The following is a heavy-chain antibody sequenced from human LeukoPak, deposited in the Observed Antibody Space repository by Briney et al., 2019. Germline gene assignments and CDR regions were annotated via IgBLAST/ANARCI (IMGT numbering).Heavy chain of an antibody. J-gene: IGHJ5*02. CDR2: IKPSSGDT. V-gene: IGHV1-2*02. CDR1: GYTFTGDQ. Sequence: ASVKVSCKASGYTFTGDQIYWLRQAPGQGLEWVGWIKPSSGDTLYEQKFQGRVTMTRDKSISSAYMELSSLRSDDTAVYYCARKSAGFLTAWGQGALVTVSS. CDR3: ARKSAGFLTA. D-gene: IGHD2/OR15-2a*01.